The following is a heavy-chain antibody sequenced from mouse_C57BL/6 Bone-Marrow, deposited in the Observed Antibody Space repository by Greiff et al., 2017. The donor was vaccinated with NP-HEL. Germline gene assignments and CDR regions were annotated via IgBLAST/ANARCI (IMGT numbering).Heavy chain of an antibody. CDR1: GFNFKDYY. J-gene: IGHJ2*02. Sequence: VQLKQSGAELVKPGASVKLSCTASGFNFKDYYMHWVKQRPEQGLEWIGRIDPEDGETKYAPKFQGKATLTADTSSKTDYLQLSSLPSEDTAVCYCASFYDYYLYDFDCWGQGTSRTVSS. CDR2: IDPEDGET. CDR3: ASFYDYYLYDFDC. V-gene: IGHV14-2*01. D-gene: IGHD2-4*01.